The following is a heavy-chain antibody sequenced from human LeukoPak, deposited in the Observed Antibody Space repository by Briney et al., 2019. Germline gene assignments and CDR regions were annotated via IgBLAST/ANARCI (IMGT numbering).Heavy chain of an antibody. V-gene: IGHV1-69*05. D-gene: IGHD6-6*01. CDR2: IIPIFGTA. CDR3: ARLLLGSSGSDY. CDR1: GGTFCSYA. J-gene: IGHJ4*02. Sequence: SSVKVSCKASGGTFCSYAISRVRQAPGQGLEWMGRIIPIFGTANYAQKFQGRVTITTHESTSTAYMELSSLRSQDTVVYYCARLLLGSSGSDYWGQGTLVTVSS.